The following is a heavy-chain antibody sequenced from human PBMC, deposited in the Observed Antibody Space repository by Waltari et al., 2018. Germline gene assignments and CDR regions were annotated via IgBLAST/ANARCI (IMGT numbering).Heavy chain of an antibody. D-gene: IGHD3-22*01. Sequence: VQLQESGPGLVKPSETLSLRCNVSGDSIRSPFWSGIRQAPGKGLEWIGHMYFSGTKYYNPSLKSRVAISIDTSKNQFSLNLRSGTAADTAIYYCARLPRGSVIIGAFDIWGQGTQVTVSS. CDR2: MYFSGTK. CDR1: GDSIRSPF. V-gene: IGHV4-59*11. CDR3: ARLPRGSVIIGAFDI. J-gene: IGHJ3*02.